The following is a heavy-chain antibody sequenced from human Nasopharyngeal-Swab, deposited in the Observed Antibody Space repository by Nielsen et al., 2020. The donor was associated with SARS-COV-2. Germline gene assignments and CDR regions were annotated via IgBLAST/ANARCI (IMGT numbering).Heavy chain of an antibody. V-gene: IGHV3-7*01. CDR2: IGQDGGGK. Sequence: GGSLRLSCAASGFTYWMNWVRQAPGKGLEWVGNIGQDGGGKKYVDSVKGRFTISRDNANNLLYLQMNSLRAEDTAVYYCVRDRGYYTFTDWGQGTLVTVSS. CDR1: GFTYW. CDR3: VRDRGYYTFTD. D-gene: IGHD2/OR15-2a*01. J-gene: IGHJ4*02.